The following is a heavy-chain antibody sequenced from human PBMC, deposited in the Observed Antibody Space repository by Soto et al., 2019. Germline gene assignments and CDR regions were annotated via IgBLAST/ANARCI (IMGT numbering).Heavy chain of an antibody. D-gene: IGHD3-22*01. CDR2: IIPIFGTA. Sequence: SVKVSCKASGGTFSSYAISWVRQAPGQGLEWMGGIIPIFGTANYAQKFQGRVTITADESTSTAYMELSSLRSEDTAVYYCAREVVVIPNGWFDPWGQGTLVTVSS. CDR1: GGTFSSYA. J-gene: IGHJ5*02. CDR3: AREVVVIPNGWFDP. V-gene: IGHV1-69*13.